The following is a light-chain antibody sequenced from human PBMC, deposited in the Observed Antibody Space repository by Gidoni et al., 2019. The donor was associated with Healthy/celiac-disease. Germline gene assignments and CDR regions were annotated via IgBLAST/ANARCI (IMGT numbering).Light chain of an antibody. CDR3: QQYGSSLPIT. V-gene: IGKV3-20*01. Sequence: ELVLTQSPGTLSLSPGERATLSCRASQSVSSSYLAWYQQKPGQSPRLLIYGASSRATGIPDRFSGSGSGTDFTLTISRLEPEDCAVYYCQQYGSSLPITFGQGTRLEIK. J-gene: IGKJ5*01. CDR2: GAS. CDR1: QSVSSSY.